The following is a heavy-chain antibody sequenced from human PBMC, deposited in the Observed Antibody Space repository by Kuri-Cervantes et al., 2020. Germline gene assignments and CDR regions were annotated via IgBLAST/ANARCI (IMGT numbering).Heavy chain of an antibody. D-gene: IGHD6-19*01. Sequence: GESLKISCAASGFAFSSYSMNWVRQVPGKGLEWVSYISSSSSTIYYADSVKGRFTISRDNAKNSLYLQMNSLKTEDTALYYCTTQWLWGQGTLVTVSS. CDR3: TTQWL. CDR2: ISSSSSTI. CDR1: GFAFSSYS. V-gene: IGHV3-48*01. J-gene: IGHJ4*02.